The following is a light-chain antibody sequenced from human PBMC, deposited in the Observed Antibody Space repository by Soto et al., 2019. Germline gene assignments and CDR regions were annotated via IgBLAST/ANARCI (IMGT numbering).Light chain of an antibody. CDR1: QSISSW. J-gene: IGKJ5*01. CDR2: TAS. V-gene: IGKV1-5*03. Sequence: DIQMTQSPSTLSVSVGDRVTITCRASQSISSWLAWYQQKPGKAPKSLIYTASTLECGVPSRFSGSGSGTEFTLTISSLQPDDFATYYCQQYSISPITFGQGTRVEIK. CDR3: QQYSISPIT.